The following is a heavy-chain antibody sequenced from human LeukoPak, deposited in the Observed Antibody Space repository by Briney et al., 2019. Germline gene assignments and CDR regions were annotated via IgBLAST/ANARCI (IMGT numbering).Heavy chain of an antibody. Sequence: GGSLRLSCAASAFTISGYAMTWVRQAPGKGLEWVSTISYSGTNAYYADSVKGRFTISRDNSKNMLYLQMNSLRAEDTALYYRAKATHGDYYYYMDVWGKGTTVTVSS. V-gene: IGHV3-23*01. CDR3: AKATHGDYYYYMDV. CDR2: ISYSGTNA. D-gene: IGHD3-10*01. CDR1: AFTISGYA. J-gene: IGHJ6*03.